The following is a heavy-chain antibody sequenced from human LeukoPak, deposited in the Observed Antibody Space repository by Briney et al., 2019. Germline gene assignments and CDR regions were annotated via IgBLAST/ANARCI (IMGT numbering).Heavy chain of an antibody. CDR2: IYYSGST. J-gene: IGHJ3*02. CDR1: GGSISSSSYY. V-gene: IGHV4-39*07. Sequence: SETLSLTCTVSGGSISSSSYYWGWIRQPPGKGLEWIGSIYYSGSTNYNPSLKSRVTISVDTSKNQFSLKLSSVTAADTAVYYCARWGYDTPAAYFDIWGQGTMVTVSS. CDR3: ARWGYDTPAAYFDI. D-gene: IGHD3-22*01.